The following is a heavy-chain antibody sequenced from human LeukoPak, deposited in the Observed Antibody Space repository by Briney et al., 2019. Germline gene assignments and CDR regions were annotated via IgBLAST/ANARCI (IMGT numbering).Heavy chain of an antibody. CDR2: IYYSGST. Sequence: SETLSLTCTVSGGSISSYYWSWIRQPPGQGLEWIGYIYYSGSTNYNPSLKSRVTISVDTSKNQFSLKLSSVTAADTAVYYCATQWLWGFFDIWGQGTMVTVSS. D-gene: IGHD6-19*01. CDR1: GGSISSYY. J-gene: IGHJ3*02. V-gene: IGHV4-59*01. CDR3: ATQWLWGFFDI.